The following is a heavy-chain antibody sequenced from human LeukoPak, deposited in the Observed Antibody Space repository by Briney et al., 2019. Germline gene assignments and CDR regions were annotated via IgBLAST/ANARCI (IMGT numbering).Heavy chain of an antibody. CDR2: IIPIFGTA. V-gene: IGHV1-69*13. CDR3: ARDDLSITMVRGVTATPHYYYYYMDV. J-gene: IGHJ6*03. Sequence: SVKVSCKASGGTFSSYAISWVRQAPGQGLEWMGGIIPIFGTANYAQKFQGRVTITADESTSTAYMELSSLRSEDTAVYYCARDDLSITMVRGVTATPHYYYYYMDVWGKGTTVTVSS. D-gene: IGHD3-10*01. CDR1: GGTFSSYA.